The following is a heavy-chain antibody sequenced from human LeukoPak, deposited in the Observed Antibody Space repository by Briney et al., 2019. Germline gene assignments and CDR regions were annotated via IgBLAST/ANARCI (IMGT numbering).Heavy chain of an antibody. CDR2: IREERGQE. D-gene: IGHD5-18*01. J-gene: IGHJ5*02. Sequence: GGSLRLSCVASGLTVSNHWMSWVRQAPGKGLEWVANIREERGQEYYVDSVKGRFTIPKNSAKNSLYLQMNTLRVEDTAMYYCASLDTAKQPLANHWGQGTLVTVSS. V-gene: IGHV3-7*03. CDR1: GLTVSNHW. CDR3: ASLDTAKQPLANH.